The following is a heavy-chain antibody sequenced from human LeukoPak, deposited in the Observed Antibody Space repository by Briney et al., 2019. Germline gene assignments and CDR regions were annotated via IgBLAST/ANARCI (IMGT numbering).Heavy chain of an antibody. J-gene: IGHJ4*02. CDR1: GFTFSSYA. CDR2: ISYDGSNK. V-gene: IGHV3-30*01. CDR3: ARDMGGRAFDY. D-gene: IGHD3-10*01. Sequence: PGGSLRLSCAASGFTFSSYAMHWVRQAPGKGLDWVAVISYDGSNKYYADSVKGRFTISRDNSKNTLYLQMNSLRAEDTAVYYCARDMGGRAFDYWGQGTLVTVSS.